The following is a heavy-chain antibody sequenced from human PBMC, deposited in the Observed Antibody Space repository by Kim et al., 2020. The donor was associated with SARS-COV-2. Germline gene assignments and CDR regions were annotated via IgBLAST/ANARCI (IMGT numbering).Heavy chain of an antibody. CDR3: ARDLGELERLGDAFDI. Sequence: SETLSLTCTVSGGSISSGGYYWSWIRQHPGKGLEWIGYIYYSGSTYYNPSLKSRVTISVDTSKNQFSLKLSSVTAADTAVYYCARDLGELERLGDAFDIWGQGTMVTVSS. V-gene: IGHV4-31*03. D-gene: IGHD1-1*01. CDR1: GGSISSGGYY. J-gene: IGHJ3*02. CDR2: IYYSGST.